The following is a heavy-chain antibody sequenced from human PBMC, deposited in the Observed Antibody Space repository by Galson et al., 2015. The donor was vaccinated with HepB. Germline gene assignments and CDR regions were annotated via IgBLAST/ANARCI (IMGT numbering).Heavy chain of an antibody. CDR1: GGSISSGGYS. V-gene: IGHV4-30-4*07. CDR2: IYYSGST. J-gene: IGHJ4*02. D-gene: IGHD2-15*01. CDR3: AREVYCSGGSCYSKIDY. Sequence: LSLTCAVSGGSISSGGYSWSWIRQPPGKGLEWIGYIYYSGSTYYNPSLKSRVTISVDTSKNQFSLKLSSVTAADTAVYYCAREVYCSGGSCYSKIDYWGQGTLVTVSS.